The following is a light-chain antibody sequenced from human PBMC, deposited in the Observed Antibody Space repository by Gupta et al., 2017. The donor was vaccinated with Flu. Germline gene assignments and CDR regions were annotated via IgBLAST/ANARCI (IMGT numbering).Light chain of an antibody. V-gene: IGKV6-21*01. Sequence: EIVLTQSPDFQSVTPKEKVTITCRASQSIGSSLHWYQQKPDQSPKLLIKYASQSFSVGHSRFSGSGAGTDFTLTSKSREAEDADTYDGHQSSSFSFGQGTKLEIK. CDR1: QSIGSS. CDR3: HQSSSFS. CDR2: YAS. J-gene: IGKJ2*01.